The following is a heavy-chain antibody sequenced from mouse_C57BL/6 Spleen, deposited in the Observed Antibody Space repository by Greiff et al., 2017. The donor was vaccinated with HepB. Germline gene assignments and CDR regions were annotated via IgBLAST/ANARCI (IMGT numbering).Heavy chain of an antibody. J-gene: IGHJ1*03. CDR1: GFSFNTYA. D-gene: IGHD1-1*01. V-gene: IGHV10-1*01. Sequence: EVQLVESGGGLVQPKGSLKLSCAASGFSFNTYAMNWVRQAPGKGLEWVARIRSKSNNYATYYADSVKDRFTISRDDSESMLYLQMNNLKTEDTAMYYCVRQRADYYGSSYDWYFDVWGTGTTVTVSS. CDR3: VRQRADYYGSSYDWYFDV. CDR2: IRSKSNNYAT.